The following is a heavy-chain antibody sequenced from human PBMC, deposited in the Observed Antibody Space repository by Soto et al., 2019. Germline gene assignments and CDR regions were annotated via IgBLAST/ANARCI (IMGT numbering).Heavy chain of an antibody. CDR3: ASQRPTVTTFDY. CDR2: INHSGST. D-gene: IGHD4-17*01. J-gene: IGHJ4*02. V-gene: IGHV4-34*01. Sequence: PSDTLSLTCAVYGGSFNVYYWNWIRQPPGKGLEWIGEINHSGSTKYNPSLKSRVSISVDTSKNQFSLRLSSVTAADTAVYYCASQRPTVTTFDYWGQGTLVTVSS. CDR1: GGSFNVYY.